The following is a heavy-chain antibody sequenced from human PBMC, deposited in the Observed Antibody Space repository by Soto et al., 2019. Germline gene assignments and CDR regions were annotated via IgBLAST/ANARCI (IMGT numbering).Heavy chain of an antibody. Sequence: ASVKVSCKASGYTFTNYAIHWVRQAPGQRLEWMGWISAYNGNTNYAQKLQGRVTMTTDTSTSTAYMELRSLRSDDTAVYYCARLYYDFWSGYYTGYYYYMDVWGKGTTVTVSS. CDR1: GYTFTNYA. CDR2: ISAYNGNT. J-gene: IGHJ6*03. V-gene: IGHV1-18*01. CDR3: ARLYYDFWSGYYTGYYYYMDV. D-gene: IGHD3-3*01.